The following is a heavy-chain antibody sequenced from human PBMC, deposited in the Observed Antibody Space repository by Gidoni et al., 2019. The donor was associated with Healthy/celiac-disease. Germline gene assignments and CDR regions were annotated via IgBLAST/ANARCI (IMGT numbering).Heavy chain of an antibody. V-gene: IGHV1-58*01. J-gene: IGHJ6*02. D-gene: IGHD6-13*01. Sequence: QMQLVQSGPEVTKPGTSVKDSCMASGFTVPSSAAQWVRHARGQRLEWIGWIVVGSGNANDAQKFQERVTITRDMSTSTAYMELRSLRAEDTSVYYCAEALDSLRAGYSSSWYEYGMDVWVQGTTVTVSS. CDR1: GFTVPSSA. CDR2: IVVGSGNA. CDR3: AEALDSLRAGYSSSWYEYGMDV.